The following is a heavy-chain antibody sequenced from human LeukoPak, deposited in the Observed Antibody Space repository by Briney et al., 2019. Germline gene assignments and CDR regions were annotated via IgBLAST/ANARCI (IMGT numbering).Heavy chain of an antibody. V-gene: IGHV3-48*03. CDR1: GFTFSSYE. D-gene: IGHD5-18*01. Sequence: GGSLRLSCAASGFTFSSYEMNWVRQAPGKGLEWVSYISSSGSTIYYADSVKGRFTISRDNAENSLYLQMKSLRAEDTAVYYCARDPNTAMVTGGDYWGQGTLVTVSS. CDR3: ARDPNTAMVTGGDY. J-gene: IGHJ4*02. CDR2: ISSSGSTI.